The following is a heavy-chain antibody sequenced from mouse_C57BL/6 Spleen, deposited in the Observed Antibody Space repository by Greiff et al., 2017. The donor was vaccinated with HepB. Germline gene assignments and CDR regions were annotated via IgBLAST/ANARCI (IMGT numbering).Heavy chain of an antibody. J-gene: IGHJ4*01. CDR1: GYTFTSYW. CDR2: IYPSDSET. D-gene: IGHD3-1*01. Sequence: VQLQQPGAELERPGSSVKLSCKASGYTFTSYWMDWVKQRPGQGLEWIGNIYPSDSETHYNQKFKDKATLTVDKSSSTAYMQLSSLTSEDSAVYYCARSGAAYYAMDYWGQVTSVTVSS. V-gene: IGHV1-61*01. CDR3: ARSGAAYYAMDY.